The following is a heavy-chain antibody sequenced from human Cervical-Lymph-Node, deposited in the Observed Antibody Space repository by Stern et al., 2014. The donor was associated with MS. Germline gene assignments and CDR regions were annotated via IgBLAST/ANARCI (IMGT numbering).Heavy chain of an antibody. CDR3: ARGFQRVIDY. Sequence: VQLQESGPGLVKPSETLSLTCTVSGGSVSSGSYYWSWIRQPPGKGLEWIGYIYYSGSTNYNPSLKSRVTISVDTSKNQFSLKLSSVTAADTAVYYCARGFQRVIDYWGQGTLVTVSS. CDR2: IYYSGST. D-gene: IGHD2-2*01. CDR1: GGSVSSGSYY. J-gene: IGHJ4*02. V-gene: IGHV4-61*01.